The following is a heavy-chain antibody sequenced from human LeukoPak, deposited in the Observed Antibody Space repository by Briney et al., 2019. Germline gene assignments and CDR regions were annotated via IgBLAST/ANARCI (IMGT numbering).Heavy chain of an antibody. V-gene: IGHV3-33*01. Sequence: PGTSLRLSCAGSGFSFSSYGMHWVRQAPGKGLEWLGYIWYDGGNPDYVDPVKGRFTISGDNSKNTVYLQMNSLRAEDTAVYHCARFVGSDYTGSFDLWGQGTPVTVSS. J-gene: IGHJ4*02. D-gene: IGHD3-10*01. CDR3: ARFVGSDYTGSFDL. CDR2: IWYDGGNP. CDR1: GFSFSSYG.